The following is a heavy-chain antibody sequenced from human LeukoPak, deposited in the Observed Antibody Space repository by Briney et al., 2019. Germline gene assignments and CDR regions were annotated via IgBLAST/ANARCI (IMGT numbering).Heavy chain of an antibody. D-gene: IGHD3-22*01. J-gene: IGHJ5*02. CDR2: ILAGGGSK. CDR3: ARGERSGYYYA. CDR1: GFTFSNFA. Sequence: GGSLRLSCAASGFTFSNFAMAWVRQTPGKGLEWVSGILAGGGSKYYADSVRGRFTISRDNSRDTLYLQMNSLRAEDTAVYYCARGERSGYYYAWGQGTLVTVSS. V-gene: IGHV3-23*01.